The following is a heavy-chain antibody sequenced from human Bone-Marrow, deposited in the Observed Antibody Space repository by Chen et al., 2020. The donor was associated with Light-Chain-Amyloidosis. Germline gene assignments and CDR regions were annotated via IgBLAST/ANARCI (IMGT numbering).Heavy chain of an antibody. CDR2: IYPDDSYA. J-gene: IGHJ4*02. CDR3: ARRRDGYNFDY. D-gene: IGHD5-12*01. Sequence: EVQLEQSGPEVKKPGESLKISCKGSGYTFPNYWIGWVRQMPGKGLEWMGVIYPDDSYAGYRPAFEGQVTISADKSSTAAYLQWRSLKASDAAMYYCARRRDGYNFDYWGQGTLVTVSS. V-gene: IGHV5-51*01. CDR1: GYTFPNYW.